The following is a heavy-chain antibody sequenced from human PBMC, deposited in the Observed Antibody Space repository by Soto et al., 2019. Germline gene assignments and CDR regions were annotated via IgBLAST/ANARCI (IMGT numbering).Heavy chain of an antibody. D-gene: IGHD2-21*01. V-gene: IGHV1-8*01. CDR3: ARSDGYNVNWLDS. CDR2: MNPNSGNT. Sequence: QVQLVQSGAEVKTPGASVKVSCKASGYTFATYDINWVRQAPGQGLEWMGWMNPNSGNTGYAQKFQGRLTLTRDTALSVAHMELGSLRNEDTAVYYCARSDGYNVNWLDSWGPGTLVTVSA. J-gene: IGHJ5*01. CDR1: GYTFATYD.